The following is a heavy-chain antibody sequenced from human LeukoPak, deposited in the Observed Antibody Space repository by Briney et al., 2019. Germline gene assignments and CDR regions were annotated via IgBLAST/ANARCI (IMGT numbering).Heavy chain of an antibody. CDR2: ISAYNGNT. CDR3: AKLWTAAEFFDY. J-gene: IGHJ4*02. CDR1: GYTVTSYG. D-gene: IGHD2-21*01. Sequence: ASVKVSCKASGYTVTSYGISWVRQAPGQGLGWMVWISAYNGNTNYAQKLQGSVTMTTDTSTSTAYMPLRSLTSDDTAVYSCAKLWTAAEFFDYWGQGTLVTVSS. V-gene: IGHV1-18*04.